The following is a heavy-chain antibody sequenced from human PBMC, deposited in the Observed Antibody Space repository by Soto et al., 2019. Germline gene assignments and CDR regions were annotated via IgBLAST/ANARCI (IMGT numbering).Heavy chain of an antibody. CDR3: AHIPDYGENVDY. Sequence: GSGPNAGEPTQTLTLTCSFSGFSLSTSGVAVGWIGQPPKKALEWLALIYWNDDRRYSPSLKSRLTITKDTSKDQVVLTMANMDPVDTATYFCAHIPDYGENVDYWGQGTLVTVSS. V-gene: IGHV2-5*01. D-gene: IGHD4-17*01. CDR2: IYWNDDR. J-gene: IGHJ4*02. CDR1: GFSLSTSGVA.